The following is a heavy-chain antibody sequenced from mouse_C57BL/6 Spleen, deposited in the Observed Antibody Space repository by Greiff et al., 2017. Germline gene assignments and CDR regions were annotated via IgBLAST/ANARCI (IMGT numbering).Heavy chain of an antibody. CDR3: TRDRGCYGSSLDY. V-gene: IGHV5-9-1*02. J-gene: IGHJ4*01. Sequence: EVKLVESGEGLVKPGGSLKLSCAASGFTFSSYAMSWVRQTPEKRLEWVAYISSGGDYIYYADSVKGRFTISRDNARNTLYLQMSSLKSEDTAMYYCTRDRGCYGSSLDYWGQGTSVTVSS. CDR2: ISSGGDYI. D-gene: IGHD1-1*01. CDR1: GFTFSSYA.